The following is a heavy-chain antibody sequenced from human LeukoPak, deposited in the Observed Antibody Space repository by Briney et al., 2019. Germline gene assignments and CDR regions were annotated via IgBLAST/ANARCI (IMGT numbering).Heavy chain of an antibody. CDR3: ARGPPWIQLWVFDY. CDR1: GGSISSYY. V-gene: IGHV4-4*07. CDR2: IYISGST. Sequence: SETLSLTCTVSGGSISSYYWSWIRQPAGKGLEWIGRIYISGSTNYNPSLKSRVTISVDTSKNQFSLKLSSVTAADTAVYYCARGPPWIQLWVFDYWGQGTLVTVSS. J-gene: IGHJ4*02. D-gene: IGHD5-18*01.